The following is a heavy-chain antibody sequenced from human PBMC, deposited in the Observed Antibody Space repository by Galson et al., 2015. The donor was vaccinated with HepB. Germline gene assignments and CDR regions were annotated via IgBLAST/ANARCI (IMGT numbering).Heavy chain of an antibody. CDR1: GGSISNYY. Sequence: SETLSLTCTVSGGSISNYYWTWIRQPAGKGLEWIGHIYAGGSTSYNPSLKSRITVSLDTSNNQFSLNLSSVTAADTAMYYCARASGTYYPFDYWGRGTLITVSS. CDR3: ARASGTYYPFDY. D-gene: IGHD1-26*01. CDR2: IYAGGST. V-gene: IGHV4-4*07. J-gene: IGHJ4*02.